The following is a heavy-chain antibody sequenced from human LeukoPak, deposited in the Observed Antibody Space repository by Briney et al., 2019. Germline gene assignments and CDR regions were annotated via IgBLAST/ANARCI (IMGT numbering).Heavy chain of an antibody. CDR2: INSNGGTT. J-gene: IGHJ4*02. D-gene: IGHD3-3*01. V-gene: IGHV3-64*01. CDR3: ARDLVGDFWSGYCLDY. CDR1: AFTFSTYA. Sequence: PGGSLRLSCAASAFTFSTYAMHWVRQAPGKGMEYVSAINSNGGTTYYAQSVRGRFTISRDNSKNTLYLQMGSLRAEDMAVYYCARDLVGDFWSGYCLDYWGQGTLVTVSS.